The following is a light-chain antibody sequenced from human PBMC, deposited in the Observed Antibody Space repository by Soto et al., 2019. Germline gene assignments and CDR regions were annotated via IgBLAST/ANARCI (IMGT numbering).Light chain of an antibody. J-gene: IGKJ5*01. V-gene: IGKV1-13*02. CDR3: QQFHTYPVT. CDR2: DAS. Sequence: AIQLTQSPSSLSASVGDRVTMTCRASQGISGALAWYQQKPGRAPTLLIYDASSLESGVPSRFSGSESGTDFTLTISSLQAEDFATYYCQQFHTYPVTFGQGTRLEIK. CDR1: QGISGA.